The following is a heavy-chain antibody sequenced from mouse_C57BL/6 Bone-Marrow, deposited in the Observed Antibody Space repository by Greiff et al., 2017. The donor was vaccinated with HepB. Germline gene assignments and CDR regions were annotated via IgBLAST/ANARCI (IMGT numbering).Heavy chain of an antibody. CDR2: IRLKSDNYAT. CDR3: TAITTVVAPYYFDY. J-gene: IGHJ2*01. CDR1: GFTFSNYW. V-gene: IGHV6-3*01. D-gene: IGHD1-1*01. Sequence: EVKLMESGGGLVQPGGSMKLSCVASGFTFSNYWMNWVRQSPEKGLEWVAQIRLKSDNYATHYAESVKGRFTISRDDSKSSVYLQMNNLRAEDTGIYYCTAITTVVAPYYFDYWGQGTTLTVSS.